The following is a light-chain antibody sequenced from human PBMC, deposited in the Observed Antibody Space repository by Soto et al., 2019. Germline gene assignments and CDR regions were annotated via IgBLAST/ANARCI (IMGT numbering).Light chain of an antibody. CDR1: QSVSSY. CDR2: DAS. V-gene: IGKV3-11*01. J-gene: IGKJ1*01. Sequence: EIVLTQSPATLSLSPGERATLSCRASQSVSSYLAWYQQKPGQAPRLLIYDASNRATGIPARFSGSGSGTGFTITISSLEPEDFAVYYCQHRRTFGQGTKVEIK. CDR3: QHRRT.